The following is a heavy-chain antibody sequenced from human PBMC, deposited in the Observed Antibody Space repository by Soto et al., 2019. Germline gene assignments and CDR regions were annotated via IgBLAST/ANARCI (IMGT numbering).Heavy chain of an antibody. CDR1: GFTFNNYA. CDR2: IIGGGYTN. Sequence: VQLLESGGGLVQPGGSLSLACAASGFTFNNYAMTWVRQAPGKRLEWVSAIIGGGYTNSYADSVKGRFTVSSDGTKNTVYLQMSSLRAEETALYYCAKGRGGSGSLTPRVDFWCQGTLVTVSP. CDR3: AKGRGGSGSLTPRVDF. V-gene: IGHV3-23*01. J-gene: IGHJ4*02. D-gene: IGHD3-10*01.